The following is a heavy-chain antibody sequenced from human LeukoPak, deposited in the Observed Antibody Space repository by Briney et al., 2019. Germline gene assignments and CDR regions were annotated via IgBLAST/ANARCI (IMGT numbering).Heavy chain of an antibody. CDR1: GFTFSTYG. D-gene: IGHD1-26*01. V-gene: IGHV3-30*02. J-gene: IGHJ6*03. CDR2: IRYDGSHT. Sequence: GGSLRLSCAASGFTFSTYGMHWVRQAPGKGLERVAFIRYDGSHTYYADSVKGRFTISRDNSKNTLYLQMNSLRGVDTAVYYCARDPYSGSYGNYYYYFMDVWGKGTTVTISS. CDR3: ARDPYSGSYGNYYYYFMDV.